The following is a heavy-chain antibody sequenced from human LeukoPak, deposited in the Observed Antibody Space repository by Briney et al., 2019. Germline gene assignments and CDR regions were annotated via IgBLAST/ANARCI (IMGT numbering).Heavy chain of an antibody. Sequence: SETLSLTCTVSDGSMSSYYWSWIRQPPGKGLEWIGYIYYDGDTSYNASLKSGVTISIDTSKNQFSLKLDSVTAADTAMYYCVRDSRNYGIYWGQGTLVTVSS. CDR2: IYYDGDT. D-gene: IGHD3-9*01. CDR1: DGSMSSYY. CDR3: VRDSRNYGIY. J-gene: IGHJ4*02. V-gene: IGHV4-59*01.